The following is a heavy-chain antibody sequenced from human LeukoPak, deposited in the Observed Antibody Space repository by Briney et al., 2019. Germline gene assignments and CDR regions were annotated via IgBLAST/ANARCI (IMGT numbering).Heavy chain of an antibody. J-gene: IGHJ4*02. CDR3: AFSVCGGDCYAPPFDY. D-gene: IGHD2-21*02. V-gene: IGHV3-23*01. CDR1: GLASSSYA. CDR2: IICSGGST. Sequence: GGSLRSCAASGLASSSYAISWVGQAPRKGREWGSAIICSGGSTYYADSVKGRFTISRENSKTTLYLQMKSLRAEDTAVYYCAFSVCGGDCYAPPFDYWGQGTLVTVSS.